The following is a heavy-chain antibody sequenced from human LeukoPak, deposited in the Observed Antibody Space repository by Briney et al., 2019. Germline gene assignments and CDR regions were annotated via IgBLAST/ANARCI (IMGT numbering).Heavy chain of an antibody. CDR2: ISYDGSNK. CDR1: GFTFSYYA. V-gene: IGHV3-30*18. J-gene: IGHJ4*02. Sequence: GGSLRLSCAASGFTFSYYAITWVRQAPGKGLEWVAVISYDGSNKYYADSVKGRFTISRDNSKNTLYLQMNSLRAEDTAVYYCAKGGLYYYDSSGYFVYWGQGTLVTVSS. D-gene: IGHD3-22*01. CDR3: AKGGLYYYDSSGYFVY.